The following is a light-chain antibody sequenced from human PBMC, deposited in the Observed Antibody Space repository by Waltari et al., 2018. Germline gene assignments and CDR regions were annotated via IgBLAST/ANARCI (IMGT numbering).Light chain of an antibody. CDR3: QQYYSPPWT. CDR1: QSVLYTSNNKNY. V-gene: IGKV4-1*01. J-gene: IGKJ1*01. Sequence: DIVMTQSPDSLAVSLGERATINCKSSQSVLYTSNNKNYLAWYQQKPGQPPKLLFYWASTRASGVPDRFSGSVSGTDFTLTISGLQAEDVAVYYCQQYYSPPWTFGQGTQVEIK. CDR2: WAS.